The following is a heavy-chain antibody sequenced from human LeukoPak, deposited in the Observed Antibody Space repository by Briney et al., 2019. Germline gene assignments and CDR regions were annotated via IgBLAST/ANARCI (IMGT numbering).Heavy chain of an antibody. V-gene: IGHV3-74*03. CDR2: ITDDGST. D-gene: IGHD1-26*01. CDR1: GFTFSSSW. CDR3: VRERVGPVY. J-gene: IGHJ4*02. Sequence: PGGSLRLSCAPSGFTFSSSWMHWVRQAPGTGLVWVSRITDDGSTTYADSVRGRLTISRDNAKNILYLQLSSVRADDTADYYWVRERVGPVYWRQGTLVTVSS.